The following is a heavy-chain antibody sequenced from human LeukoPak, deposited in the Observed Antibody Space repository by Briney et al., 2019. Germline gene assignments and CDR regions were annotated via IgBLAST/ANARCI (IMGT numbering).Heavy chain of an antibody. CDR3: ARCPAREPTLQH. Sequence: PSQTLSLTCTVSGGSISSGDYYWSWIRQPPGKGLEWIGYIYYSGSTYYNPSLKSRVTISVDTSKNQLSLKLSSVTAADTAVYYCARCPAREPTLQHWGQGTLVTVSS. CDR2: IYYSGST. J-gene: IGHJ1*01. V-gene: IGHV4-30-4*01. D-gene: IGHD1-14*01. CDR1: GGSISSGDYY.